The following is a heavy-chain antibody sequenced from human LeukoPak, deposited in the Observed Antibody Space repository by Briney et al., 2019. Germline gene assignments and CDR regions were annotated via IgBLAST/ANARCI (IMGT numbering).Heavy chain of an antibody. V-gene: IGHV4-34*01. CDR3: ARGQVPAARGYNWFDP. CDR2: INARGGT. J-gene: IGHJ5*02. Sequence: SATLSLTCAVYGSSFNDHYWNWIRQPPGKGLEWIGEINARGGTNFNPSLKSRVTISVDTSKNQFSLTLRSMIAADTAVYYCARGQVPAARGYNWFDPWGQGTLVTVSS. CDR1: GSSFNDHY. D-gene: IGHD2-2*01.